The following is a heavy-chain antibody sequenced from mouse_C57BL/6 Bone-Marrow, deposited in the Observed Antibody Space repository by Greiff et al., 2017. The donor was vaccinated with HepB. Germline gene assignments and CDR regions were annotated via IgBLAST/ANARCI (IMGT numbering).Heavy chain of an antibody. D-gene: IGHD1-1*01. CDR2: INPDSSTI. CDR1: GIDFSRYW. CDR3: ARKTWYGSHFDY. V-gene: IGHV4-1*01. Sequence: EVKLMESGGGLVQPGGSLKLSCAASGIDFSRYWMSWVRRAPGKGLEWIGEINPDSSTINYAPSLKDKFIISRDNAKNTLYLQMSKVRSEDTALYYCARKTWYGSHFDYWGQGTTLTVSS. J-gene: IGHJ2*01.